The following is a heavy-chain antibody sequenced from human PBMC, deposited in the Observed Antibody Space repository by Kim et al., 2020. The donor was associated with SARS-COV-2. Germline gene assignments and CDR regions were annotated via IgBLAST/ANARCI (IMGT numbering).Heavy chain of an antibody. Sequence: GGSLRLSCAASGFTFSSYSMNWVRQAPGKGLEWVSSISSSSSYIYYADSVKGRFTISRDNAKNSLYLQMNSLRAEDTAVYYCARVGRQWGYEFDYLGQGTLVTVSS. CDR3: ARVGRQWGYEFDY. CDR2: ISSSSSYI. J-gene: IGHJ4*02. V-gene: IGHV3-21*01. D-gene: IGHD5-12*01. CDR1: GFTFSSYS.